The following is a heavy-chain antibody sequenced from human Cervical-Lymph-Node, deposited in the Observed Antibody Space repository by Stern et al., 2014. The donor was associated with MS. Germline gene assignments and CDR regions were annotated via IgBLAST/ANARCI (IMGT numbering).Heavy chain of an antibody. J-gene: IGHJ4*02. Sequence: VQLVESGSELKKPGASVRVSCKASGYTFTRNAVNWVRQAPGQRLEWMGWINPNSGNTTNARGFTGRFVFSLDTSVSTAYLQIRSLKAEDTAIYYCARVKPAAILDHWGQGTLVTVSS. CDR2: INPNSGNT. V-gene: IGHV7-4-1*02. D-gene: IGHD2-2*01. CDR3: ARVKPAAILDH. CDR1: GYTFTRNA.